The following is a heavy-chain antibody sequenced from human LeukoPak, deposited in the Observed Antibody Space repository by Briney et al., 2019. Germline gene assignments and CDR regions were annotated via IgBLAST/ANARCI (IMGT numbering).Heavy chain of an antibody. V-gene: IGHV3-74*01. CDR1: GFTFRSYS. J-gene: IGHJ5*02. CDR2: INSDGSST. CDR3: TRSDWFDP. Sequence: GGSLRLSCAASGFTFRSYSMHWVRQTPGKGLVWVSRINSDGSSTSYADSVKGRFTISRDNAKSTLYLQMNSLRGEDTAVYYCTRSDWFDPWGQGTLVTVSS.